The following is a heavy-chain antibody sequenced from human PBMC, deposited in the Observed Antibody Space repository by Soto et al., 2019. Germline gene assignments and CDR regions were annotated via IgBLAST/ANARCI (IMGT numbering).Heavy chain of an antibody. J-gene: IGHJ2*01. V-gene: IGHV3-7*04. CDR2: IKQDGSEK. D-gene: IGHD5-12*01. CDR1: GFTFSNYW. Sequence: EVQLVESGGGLVQPGGSLRLSCAASGFTFSNYWMSWVRQAPGKGLEWVANIKQDGSEKYYVDSVKGRFTISRDNAKNSLYLQMNSLRAEDTAVYYCARGAVRWLQLRWYFDLWGRGTLVTVSS. CDR3: ARGAVRWLQLRWYFDL.